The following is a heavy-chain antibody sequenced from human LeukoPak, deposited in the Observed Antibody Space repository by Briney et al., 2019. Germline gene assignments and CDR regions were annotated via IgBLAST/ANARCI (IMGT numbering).Heavy chain of an antibody. D-gene: IGHD6-13*01. Sequence: GGSLRLSCAASGFAFSTFWMSWVRQAPGKGLEWVANIKPDGSEQYYVDSVKGRFTISRDNARNSLYLQMNSLRVEDTAVYYCARDRPASGMNWGQGTLVTVSS. CDR1: GFAFSTFW. J-gene: IGHJ4*02. CDR3: ARDRPASGMN. CDR2: IKPDGSEQ. V-gene: IGHV3-7*01.